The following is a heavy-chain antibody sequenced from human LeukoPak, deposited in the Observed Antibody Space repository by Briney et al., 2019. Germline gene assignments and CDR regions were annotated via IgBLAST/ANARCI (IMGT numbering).Heavy chain of an antibody. J-gene: IGHJ3*01. Sequence: PGGSLRLSCAASGFTFSSYSMNWVRQAPGKGLEWVSSIRSSSSYIYYADAVKGRFTISRDNAKNSLYLQMNSLRAEDTAVYYCARELFADYDILTGYMDVWGQGTMVTVSS. CDR2: IRSSSSYI. CDR3: ARELFADYDILTGYMDV. D-gene: IGHD3-9*01. V-gene: IGHV3-21*01. CDR1: GFTFSSYS.